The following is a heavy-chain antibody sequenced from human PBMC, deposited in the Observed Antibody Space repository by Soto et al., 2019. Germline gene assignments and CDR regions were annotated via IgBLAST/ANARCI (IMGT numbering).Heavy chain of an antibody. CDR1: GFTFSSYG. J-gene: IGHJ6*02. V-gene: IGHV3-33*01. CDR3: ARGHGGYTAMAPLYYYYYGMDV. Sequence: PGGSLRLSCAASGFTFSSYGMHWVRQAPGKGLEWVAVIWYDGSNKYYADSVKGRFTISRDNSKNTLYLQMNSLRAEDTAVYYCARGHGGYTAMAPLYYYYYGMDVWGQGTTVTVSS. D-gene: IGHD5-18*01. CDR2: IWYDGSNK.